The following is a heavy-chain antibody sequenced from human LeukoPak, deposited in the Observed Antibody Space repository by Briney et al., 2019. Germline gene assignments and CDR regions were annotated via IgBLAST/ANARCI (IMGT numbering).Heavy chain of an antibody. Sequence: GGSLRLSCAASGFTFSSYAMSWVRQAPAKGLKWVSTINDNGDGTYYADSVKGRFTISRDNSYNTVSLQMNSLRDEDTGVYYCAKGLRTGVGPYMGYHYYMDVWGKGATVTVSS. D-gene: IGHD3-16*01. CDR1: GFTFSSYA. CDR2: INDNGDGT. V-gene: IGHV3-23*01. J-gene: IGHJ6*03. CDR3: AKGLRTGVGPYMGYHYYMDV.